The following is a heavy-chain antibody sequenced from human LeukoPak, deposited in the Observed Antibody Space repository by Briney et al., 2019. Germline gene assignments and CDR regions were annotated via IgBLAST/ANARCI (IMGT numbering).Heavy chain of an antibody. CDR2: ISAYNGNT. V-gene: IGHV1-18*01. J-gene: IGHJ3*02. CDR1: GYTFTSYG. D-gene: IGHD5-18*01. Sequence: ASVKVSCKASGYTFTSYGISWVRQAPGQGVEWMGWISAYNGNTNYAQKLQGRVTMTTDTSTNTAYMELRSLRSDDTAVYYCARPQTTQLWRYDAFDTWGQGTMVTVSS. CDR3: ARPQTTQLWRYDAFDT.